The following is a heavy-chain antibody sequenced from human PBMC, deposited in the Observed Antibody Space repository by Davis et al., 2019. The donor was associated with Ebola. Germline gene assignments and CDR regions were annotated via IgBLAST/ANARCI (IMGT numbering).Heavy chain of an antibody. Sequence: PGGSLRLSCAASGFTFNGSAMHWVRQASGKGLEWVGRIRSKANSYATAYAASVKGRFTISRDDSKNTAYLQMNSLKTEDTAVYYCTTTTVTSDYWGQGTLVTVSS. J-gene: IGHJ4*02. CDR2: IRSKANSYAT. CDR3: TTTTVTSDY. CDR1: GFTFNGSA. V-gene: IGHV3-73*01. D-gene: IGHD4-11*01.